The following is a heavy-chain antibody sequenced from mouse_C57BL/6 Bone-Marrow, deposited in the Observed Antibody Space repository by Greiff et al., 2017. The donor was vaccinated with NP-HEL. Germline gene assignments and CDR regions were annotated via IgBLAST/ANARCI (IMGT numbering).Heavy chain of an antibody. J-gene: IGHJ2*01. D-gene: IGHD1-1*01. Sequence: QVQLQQPGTELVKPGASVKLSCKASGYTFTSYWMHWVKQRPGQGLEWIGNINPSNGGTNYNEKFKGKATLTVDKSSSTAYMELRSLTSEDSAVYYCARGVLLRYFDYWGQGTTLTVSS. CDR3: ARGVLLRYFDY. CDR2: INPSNGGT. CDR1: GYTFTSYW. V-gene: IGHV1-53*01.